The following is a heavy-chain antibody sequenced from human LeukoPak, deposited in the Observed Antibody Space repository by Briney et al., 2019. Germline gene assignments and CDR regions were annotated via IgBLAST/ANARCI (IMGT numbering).Heavy chain of an antibody. D-gene: IGHD1-7*01. V-gene: IGHV4-59*01. Sequence: SETLSLTCTVSGGSISSYYWSWIRQPPGKGLEWIGDIYYSGSTNYNPSLKSRVTISVDTSKNQFSLKLSSVTAADTAVYYCARSITGTTGPNWFDPWGQGTLVTVSS. J-gene: IGHJ5*02. CDR3: ARSITGTTGPNWFDP. CDR1: GGSISSYY. CDR2: IYYSGST.